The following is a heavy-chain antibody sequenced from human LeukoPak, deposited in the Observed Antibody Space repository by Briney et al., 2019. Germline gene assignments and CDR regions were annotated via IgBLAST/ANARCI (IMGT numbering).Heavy chain of an antibody. J-gene: IGHJ2*01. D-gene: IGHD2-2*01. Sequence: SETLSLTCAVYGGSFSGYIWGWIRQPPGQGLEWIAEISHSGSTTYSPSLKSRVTISLDTAKNQFSLQLNSVTAADTAVYYCARAAKCSSTCRGKYWYFDLWGRGTLVTVSS. CDR2: ISHSGST. V-gene: IGHV4-34*01. CDR1: GGSFSGYI. CDR3: ARAAKCSSTCRGKYWYFDL.